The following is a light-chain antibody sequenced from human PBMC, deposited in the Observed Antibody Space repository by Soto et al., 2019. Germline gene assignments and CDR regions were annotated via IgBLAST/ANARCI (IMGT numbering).Light chain of an antibody. J-gene: IGKJ1*01. V-gene: IGKV3-11*01. CDR3: QQRSNRPQWT. Sequence: EIVLTQSPATLSLSPGERATLSCRASQSVSSYLAWYQQKPGQAPRLLIYDASNSATGIPARFSGSGSGTDFTLTISSLEPEDFAVYYCQQRSNRPQWTFGQGTKVEIK. CDR2: DAS. CDR1: QSVSSY.